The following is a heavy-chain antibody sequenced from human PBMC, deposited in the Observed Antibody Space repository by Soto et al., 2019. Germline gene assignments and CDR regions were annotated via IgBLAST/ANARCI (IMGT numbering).Heavy chain of an antibody. CDR3: ARGYSSSGLYYYGMDV. CDR1: GYTFTSYA. D-gene: IGHD6-13*01. J-gene: IGHJ6*02. V-gene: IGHV1-3*01. Sequence: QVPLVQSGAEVKKPGASVKVSCKASGYTFTSYAMHWVRQAPGQRLEWMGWINAGNGNTKYSQKFQGRVTITRDTSASTAYMELSSLRSEDTAVYYCARGYSSSGLYYYGMDVWGQGTTVTVSS. CDR2: INAGNGNT.